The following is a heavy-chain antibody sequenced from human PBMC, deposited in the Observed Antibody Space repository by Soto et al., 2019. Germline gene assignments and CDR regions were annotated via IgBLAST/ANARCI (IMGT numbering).Heavy chain of an antibody. J-gene: IGHJ6*02. V-gene: IGHV3-30*18. CDR3: ANTAPSVWFGEFFDYYGMDV. CDR1: GFTFSSYG. CDR2: ISYDGSNK. D-gene: IGHD3-10*01. Sequence: QVPLVESGGGVVQPGRSLRLSCAASGFTFSSYGMHWVRQAPGKGLEWVAVISYDGSNKYYADSVKGRFTISRDNSKNTLYLQMTSLRAEDTAVYYCANTAPSVWFGEFFDYYGMDVWGQGTTVTVSS.